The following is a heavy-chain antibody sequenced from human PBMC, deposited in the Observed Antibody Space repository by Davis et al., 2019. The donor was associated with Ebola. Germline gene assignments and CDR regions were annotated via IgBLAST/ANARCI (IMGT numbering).Heavy chain of an antibody. J-gene: IGHJ6*04. CDR1: GFTFSRYG. D-gene: IGHD5-18*01. CDR2: IWYDGSNK. CDR3: ARGDTDMALYYYGLDV. V-gene: IGHV3-33*01. Sequence: GESLKISCAASGFTFSRYGMHWVRQAPGKGLEWVAVIWYDGSNKYYADSLRGRFTVSRDNSKKTLYLQMNGLRAEDTGLYYCARGDTDMALYYYGLDVWGKGTTVTVSS.